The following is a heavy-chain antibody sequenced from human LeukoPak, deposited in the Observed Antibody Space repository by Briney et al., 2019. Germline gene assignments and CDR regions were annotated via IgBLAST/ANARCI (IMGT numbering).Heavy chain of an antibody. Sequence: SETLSLTCTVSGGSISSYYWSWIRQPPGKGLEWIGYIYYSGSTNYNPSLKSRVTISVDTSKNQLSLKLSSVTAADTAVYYCARHAAGSFDYWGQGTLVTVSS. CDR3: ARHAAGSFDY. J-gene: IGHJ4*02. D-gene: IGHD6-13*01. V-gene: IGHV4-59*08. CDR1: GGSISSYY. CDR2: IYYSGST.